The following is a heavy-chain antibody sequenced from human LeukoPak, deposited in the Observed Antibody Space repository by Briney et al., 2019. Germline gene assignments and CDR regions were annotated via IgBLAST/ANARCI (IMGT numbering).Heavy chain of an antibody. V-gene: IGHV4-31*03. Sequence: SQTLSLTCTVSGGSIGSGDYYWSWIRQHPGKGLEWIGYIYYSGSTYYNPSLKSRVTISGDTSKNQFSPKLSSVTAADTAVYYCARGSDIVATIWFDPWGQGILVTVSS. D-gene: IGHD5-12*01. CDR3: ARGSDIVATIWFDP. J-gene: IGHJ5*02. CDR1: GGSIGSGDYY. CDR2: IYYSGST.